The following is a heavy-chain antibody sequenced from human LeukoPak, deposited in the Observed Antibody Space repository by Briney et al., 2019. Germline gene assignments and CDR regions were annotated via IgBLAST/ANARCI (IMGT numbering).Heavy chain of an antibody. CDR1: GYTFTGYY. CDR2: INPNSGGT. V-gene: IGHV1-2*02. D-gene: IGHD6-19*01. J-gene: IGHJ4*02. Sequence: ASVKVSCKASGYTFTGYYMHWVRQAPGQGLEWMGWINPNSGGTNYAQKFQGRVTMTRDTSISTAYMELSRLRSDDTAVYYCARARDRQWLFYFDYWGRETRVTVSS. CDR3: ARARDRQWLFYFDY.